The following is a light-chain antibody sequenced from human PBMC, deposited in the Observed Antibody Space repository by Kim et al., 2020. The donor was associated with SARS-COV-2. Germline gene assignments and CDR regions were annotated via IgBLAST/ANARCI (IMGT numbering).Light chain of an antibody. CDR3: QQYGSSPAYT. V-gene: IGKV3-20*01. J-gene: IGKJ2*01. Sequence: SPGERAPLSCRASQSVSSSYFAWYQQKPGQAPRLLIYGASSRATGIPDRFSGSGSGTDFTLTISRLEPEDFAVYYCQQYGSSPAYTFGQGTKLEI. CDR2: GAS. CDR1: QSVSSSY.